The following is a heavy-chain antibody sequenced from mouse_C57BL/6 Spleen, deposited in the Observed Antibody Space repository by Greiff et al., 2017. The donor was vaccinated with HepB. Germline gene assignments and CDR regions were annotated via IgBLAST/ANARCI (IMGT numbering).Heavy chain of an antibody. D-gene: IGHD2-1*01. V-gene: IGHV6-3*01. CDR1: GFTFSNYW. J-gene: IGHJ1*03. CDR3: AIYYGNYGYFDV. Sequence: EVKFEESGGGLVQPGGSMKLSCVASGFTFSNYWMNWVRQSPEKGLEWVAQIRLKSDNYATHYAESVKGRFTISRDDSKSSVYLQMNNLRAEDTGIYYCAIYYGNYGYFDVWGTGTTVTVSS. CDR2: IRLKSDNYAT.